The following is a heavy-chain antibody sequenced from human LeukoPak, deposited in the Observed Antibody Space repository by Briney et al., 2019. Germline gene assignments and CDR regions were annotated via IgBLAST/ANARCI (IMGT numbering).Heavy chain of an antibody. J-gene: IGHJ6*03. CDR2: IYSGGST. Sequence: GGSLRLSCAASGFTVSSNYMSWVRQAPGKGLEWVSVIYSGGSTYYADSVKGRFTISRDNSKNPLYLQMNSLRAEDTAVYYCAKVLSERGVYYYYYYMDVWGKGTTVTISS. CDR1: GFTVSSNY. V-gene: IGHV3-53*01. CDR3: AKVLSERGVYYYYYYMDV. D-gene: IGHD2-8*01.